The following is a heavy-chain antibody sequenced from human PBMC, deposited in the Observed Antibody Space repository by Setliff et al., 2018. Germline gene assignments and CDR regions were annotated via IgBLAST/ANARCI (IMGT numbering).Heavy chain of an antibody. CDR1: GYTLSSHY. J-gene: IGHJ4*02. CDR3: ARAGVAAAARKGLLDH. Sequence: ASVKVSCKATGYTLSSHYMHWVRQAPGQGLEWMGILNHGGGSASIVQKFQGRVTMTSDTSTSTVYIDFSGLTSEDTAIYYCARAGVAAAARKGLLDHWGQGTLVTVSS. V-gene: IGHV1-46*01. D-gene: IGHD6-13*01. CDR2: LNHGGGSA.